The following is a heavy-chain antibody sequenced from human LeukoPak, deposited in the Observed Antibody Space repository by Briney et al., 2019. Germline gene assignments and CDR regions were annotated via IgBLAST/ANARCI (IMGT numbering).Heavy chain of an antibody. CDR2: ISAYNGNT. D-gene: IGHD3-10*01. CDR1: GGTFSSYA. CDR3: ARFRNYYGSGSYFDY. V-gene: IGHV1-18*01. Sequence: SSVKVSCKASGGTFSSYAISWVRQAPGQGLEWMGWISAYNGNTNYAQKLQGRVTMTTDTSTSTAYMELRSLRSDDTAVYYCARFRNYYGSGSYFDYWGQGTLVTVSS. J-gene: IGHJ4*02.